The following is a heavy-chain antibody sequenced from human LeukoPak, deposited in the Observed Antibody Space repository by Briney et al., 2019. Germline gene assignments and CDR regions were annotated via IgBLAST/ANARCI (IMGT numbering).Heavy chain of an antibody. CDR3: ARRSSGGGFDY. CDR1: GYTFTTYD. Sequence: ASVKVSCKASGYTFTTYDISWLRQAPGQGPEWMGWISTYNGNTNYAQSLQGRVTTTTDTSTSSAFMELRSLRSDDTAVYYCARRSSGGGFDYWGQGTLVTVSS. V-gene: IGHV1-18*04. CDR2: ISTYNGNT. J-gene: IGHJ4*02. D-gene: IGHD3-22*01.